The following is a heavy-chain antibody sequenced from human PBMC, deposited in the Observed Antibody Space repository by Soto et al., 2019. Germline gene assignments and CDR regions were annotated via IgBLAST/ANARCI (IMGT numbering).Heavy chain of an antibody. CDR3: ARGSWGGDGIDV. Sequence: GGSLRLSCAASGFIFSTYTINWVRQAPGKGLEWVASISSSSRDIFYADSVKARFTISRDNANSSVDLQMNSLRVGDTAIYYCARGSWGGDGIDVWGQGTTVTVSS. CDR2: ISSSSRDI. CDR1: GFIFSTYT. V-gene: IGHV3-21*01. J-gene: IGHJ6*02. D-gene: IGHD3-16*01.